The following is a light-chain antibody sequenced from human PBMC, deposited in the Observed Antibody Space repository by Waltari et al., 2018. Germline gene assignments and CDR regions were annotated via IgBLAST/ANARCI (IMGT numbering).Light chain of an antibody. Sequence: QSALTQPRSVSGSPGQSVTISCTGTSSDVGGYNYFSWYQQHPGKVPKLIIFDVSTRPSGVPNRFSGSKSGNTASLTISGLLAEDEADYYCCSYAGSYTLIFGGGTKMTVL. CDR1: SSDVGGYNY. CDR3: CSYAGSYTLI. J-gene: IGLJ2*01. V-gene: IGLV2-11*01. CDR2: DVS.